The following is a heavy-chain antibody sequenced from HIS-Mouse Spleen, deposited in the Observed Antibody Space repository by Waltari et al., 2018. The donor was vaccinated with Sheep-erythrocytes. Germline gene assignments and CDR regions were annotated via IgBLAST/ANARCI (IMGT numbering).Heavy chain of an antibody. J-gene: IGHJ4*02. Sequence: EWIGYIYYSGSTYYNPSLKSRVTISVDTSKNQFSLKLSSVTAADTAVYYCARDPLTGADYWGQGTLVTVSS. D-gene: IGHD7-27*01. CDR3: ARDPLTGADY. V-gene: IGHV4-31*02. CDR2: IYYSGST.